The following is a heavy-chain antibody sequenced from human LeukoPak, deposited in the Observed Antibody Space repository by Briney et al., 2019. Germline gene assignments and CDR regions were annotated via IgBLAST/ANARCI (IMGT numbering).Heavy chain of an antibody. CDR3: AKESTQVIEVYFDS. CDR2: ITGSGATS. Sequence: GGSLRLSCSASGFTFSSCAMSWVRQAPGKGLQWVSSITGSGATSYYADSVRGRFIVSRDNSKNTLYLEMNSLRADDTAVYFCAKESTQVIEVYFDSWGQGTLVNVSS. D-gene: IGHD3-22*01. CDR1: GFTFSSCA. J-gene: IGHJ4*02. V-gene: IGHV3-23*01.